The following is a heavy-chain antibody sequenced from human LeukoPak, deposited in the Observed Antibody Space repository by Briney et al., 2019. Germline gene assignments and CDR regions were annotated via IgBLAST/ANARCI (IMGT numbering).Heavy chain of an antibody. CDR2: VNSNSGGT. CDR1: GYRFSDYY. J-gene: IGHJ4*02. V-gene: IGHV1-2*02. CDR3: ARVLGAHRYGSIDH. Sequence: GASVKVSCKASGYRFSDYYMHWVRQAPGQGLEWMGWVNSNSGGTHYAQKFEGRVSMTRDTSISTAYMELSSLRSEDTAIYYCARVLGAHRYGSIDHWGQGTLVSVSS. D-gene: IGHD5-18*01.